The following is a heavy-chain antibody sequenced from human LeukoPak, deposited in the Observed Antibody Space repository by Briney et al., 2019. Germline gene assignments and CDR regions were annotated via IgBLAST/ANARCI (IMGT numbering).Heavy chain of an antibody. CDR1: GFTLSRFW. V-gene: IGHV3-7*04. D-gene: IGHD3-10*01. Sequence: GGSLRLSCAASGFTLSRFWVNCVREAPGKGLEWVANVKQEGSEKYFVDSVKGRFTISRDNAKNTLYLQMNSLRVEDTAVYYCARDGDRSRGDTFDIWGQGTMATVSS. J-gene: IGHJ3*02. CDR3: ARDGDRSRGDTFDI. CDR2: VKQEGSEK.